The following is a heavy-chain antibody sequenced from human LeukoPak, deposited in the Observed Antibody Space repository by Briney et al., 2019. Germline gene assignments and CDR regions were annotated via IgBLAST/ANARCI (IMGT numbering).Heavy chain of an antibody. CDR1: GGSISSYY. V-gene: IGHV4-59*12. J-gene: IGHJ2*01. CDR2: IYYSGST. CDR3: ARNWNFDL. Sequence: PSETLSLTCTVSGGSISSYYWSWIRQPPGKGLEWIGYIYYSGSTNYNSTLKSRVTMSGDTSKNQLSLKVNSVTAADTAVYYCARNWNFDLWGRGTQVTVSS.